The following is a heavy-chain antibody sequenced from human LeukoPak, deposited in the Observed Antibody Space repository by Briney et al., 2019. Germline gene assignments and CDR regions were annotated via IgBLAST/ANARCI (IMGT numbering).Heavy chain of an antibody. Sequence: GGSLRLSCVASGFPFDRYWMSWVRQAPGKGLEWVANIKHDGSEKNFVDSVKGRFTISRDNAENSLFLQMNSLRADDTAVYFCARQPIYEAYFDFWGQVTLVTVSS. CDR2: IKHDGSEK. V-gene: IGHV3-7*01. J-gene: IGHJ4*02. CDR1: GFPFDRYW. D-gene: IGHD3-16*01. CDR3: ARQPIYEAYFDF.